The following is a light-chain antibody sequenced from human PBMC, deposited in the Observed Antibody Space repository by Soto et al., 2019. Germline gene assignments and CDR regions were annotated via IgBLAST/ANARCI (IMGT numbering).Light chain of an antibody. Sequence: DIQMTQSPSSLFASVGDRVTITCRASQTVRTYLNWYQQRPGKAPTLLIYAASSLQSSVPPRFSGAGSETDFTLTINALQPEDFATYYCQQTFSTPITFGQGTRLE. CDR2: AAS. J-gene: IGKJ5*01. CDR1: QTVRTY. V-gene: IGKV1-39*01. CDR3: QQTFSTPIT.